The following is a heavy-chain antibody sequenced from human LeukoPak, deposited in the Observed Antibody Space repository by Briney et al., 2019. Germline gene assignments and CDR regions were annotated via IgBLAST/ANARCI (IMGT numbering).Heavy chain of an antibody. CDR1: GGTFSSYA. Sequence: ASVKVSCKASGGTFSSYAISWVRQAPGQGLEWMGGIIPIFGTANYAQKFQGRVTITTDESTSTAYMELSSLGSEDTAVYYCARARGITYYDFWSGYYNWFDPWGQGTLVTVSS. V-gene: IGHV1-69*05. CDR3: ARARGITYYDFWSGYYNWFDP. J-gene: IGHJ5*02. CDR2: IIPIFGTA. D-gene: IGHD3-3*01.